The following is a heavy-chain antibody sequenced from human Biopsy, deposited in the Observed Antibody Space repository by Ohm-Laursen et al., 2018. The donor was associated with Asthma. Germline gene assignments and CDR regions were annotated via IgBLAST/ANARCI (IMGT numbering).Heavy chain of an antibody. Sequence: SETLSLTCTVSGGSVSTGSYYWSWIRQPPGKGLEWLGYIYYTGSDNYNPPLKSRVTISVDTSKNQFSLRLNSVTAADTAVYYCARGPNYHGSGRAPIGMDVWGQGTTVTVSS. J-gene: IGHJ6*02. CDR2: IYYTGSD. CDR3: ARGPNYHGSGRAPIGMDV. D-gene: IGHD3-10*01. V-gene: IGHV4-61*01. CDR1: GGSVSTGSYY.